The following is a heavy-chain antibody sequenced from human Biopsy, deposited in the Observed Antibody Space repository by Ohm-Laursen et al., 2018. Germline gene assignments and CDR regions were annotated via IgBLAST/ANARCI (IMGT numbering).Heavy chain of an antibody. CDR2: IYYSGST. D-gene: IGHD6-19*01. V-gene: IGHV4-59*01. CDR3: ARATDSTGWPYYYFYGMDV. CDR1: GGSISSDY. J-gene: IGHJ6*02. Sequence: GTLSLTYSVSGGSISSDYWSWIRQTPGKGLEWIGYIYYSGSTNYNPSLKSRVTISVDTSKNQFSLRLNSVTAADTAVYYCARATDSTGWPYYYFYGMDVWGQGTTVTVSS.